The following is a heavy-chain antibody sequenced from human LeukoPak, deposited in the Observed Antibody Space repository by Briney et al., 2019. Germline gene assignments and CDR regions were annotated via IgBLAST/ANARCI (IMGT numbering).Heavy chain of an antibody. V-gene: IGHV4-4*02. J-gene: IGHJ1*01. CDR1: GFTVSSNY. D-gene: IGHD3-22*01. CDR3: ARDYSDNSDYSPYTFQH. Sequence: GSLRLSCAASGFTVSSNYMGWVRQAPGKGLEWIGEIYHSGSTNYNPSLKSRVTISVDKSKNQFSLKLSSVTAADTAVYYCARDYSDNSDYSPYTFQHWGQGTLVTVSS. CDR2: IYHSGST.